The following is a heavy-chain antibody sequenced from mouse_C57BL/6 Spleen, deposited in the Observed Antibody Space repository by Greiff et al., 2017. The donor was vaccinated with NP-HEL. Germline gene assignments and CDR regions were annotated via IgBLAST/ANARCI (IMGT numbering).Heavy chain of an antibody. D-gene: IGHD1-1*01. V-gene: IGHV1-76*01. CDR3: ARADYYGSSSMDY. Sequence: QVQLKESGAELVRPGASVKLSCTASGYTFTDYYINWVKQRPGQGLEWIARIYPGSGNTYYNEKFKGKATLTAEKSSSTAYMQLSSLTSEDSAVYVCARADYYGSSSMDYWGQGTSVTVAS. CDR2: IYPGSGNT. CDR1: GYTFTDYY. J-gene: IGHJ4*01.